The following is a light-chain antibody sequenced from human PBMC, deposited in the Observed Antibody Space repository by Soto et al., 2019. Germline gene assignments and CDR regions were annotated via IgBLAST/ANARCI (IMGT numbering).Light chain of an antibody. Sequence: QSVLTQPPSASGTPGQSVTISCSGSSSNIGDNTVNWYQQLPGTAPKLLMYSNDQRWSGVPDRFSGSKSGTSASLAISGLQSEDEADYYSAVWDDSLDGVVFGGGTKLTVL. CDR3: AVWDDSLDGVV. V-gene: IGLV1-44*01. CDR2: SND. J-gene: IGLJ2*01. CDR1: SSNIGDNT.